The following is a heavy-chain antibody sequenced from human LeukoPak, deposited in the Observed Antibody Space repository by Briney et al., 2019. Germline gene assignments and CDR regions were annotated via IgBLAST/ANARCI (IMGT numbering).Heavy chain of an antibody. CDR1: GFTFSSYG. Sequence: GGSLRLSCAASGFTFSSYGMSWVRQAPGKGLEWVSAISGSGGSTYYADSAKGRFTISRDNSKNSLYLQMNSLRAEDTAVYYCARAITNYGYIFDYWGQGTLVTVSS. CDR2: ISGSGGST. CDR3: ARAITNYGYIFDY. D-gene: IGHD5-18*01. V-gene: IGHV3-23*01. J-gene: IGHJ4*02.